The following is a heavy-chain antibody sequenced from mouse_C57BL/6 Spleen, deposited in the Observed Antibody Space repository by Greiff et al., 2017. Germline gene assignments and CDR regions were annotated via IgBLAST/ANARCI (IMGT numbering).Heavy chain of an antibody. CDR2: IDPETGGT. CDR3: TRGGFDY. J-gene: IGHJ2*01. CDR1: GYTFTDYE. Sequence: QVQLQQSGAELVRPGASVTLSCKASGYTFTDYEMHWVKQTPVHGLEWIGAIDPETGGTAYNQKFKGKAILTADKSSSTAYMELRSLTSEDSAGYYCTRGGFDYWGQGTTLTVSS. V-gene: IGHV1-15*01.